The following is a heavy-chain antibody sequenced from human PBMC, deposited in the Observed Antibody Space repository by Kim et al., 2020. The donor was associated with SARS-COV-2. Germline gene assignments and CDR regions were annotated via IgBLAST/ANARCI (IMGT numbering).Heavy chain of an antibody. D-gene: IGHD3-10*01. J-gene: IGHJ4*02. Sequence: SVKGRFTISRDNSKNTLYLQMNSLRAEDTAVYYCAKGLLWFGGGSRFCDYWGQGTLVTVSS. V-gene: IGHV3-30*02. CDR3: AKGLLWFGGGSRFCDY.